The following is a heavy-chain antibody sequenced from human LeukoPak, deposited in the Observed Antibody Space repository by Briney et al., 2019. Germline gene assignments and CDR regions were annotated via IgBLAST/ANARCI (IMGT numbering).Heavy chain of an antibody. J-gene: IGHJ4*02. CDR2: ISYDGTFK. Sequence: PGGSLRLSCSASGFTFSSYAMHWVRQGPGKGLEWVAMISYDGTFKYYADSVKGRFTISRDNSMNTLYLQMNSLRAEDTAVYYCAKPPEYCRSTNCPTDYWGQGTLVTVSS. D-gene: IGHD2-2*01. V-gene: IGHV3-30-3*02. CDR1: GFTFSSYA. CDR3: AKPPEYCRSTNCPTDY.